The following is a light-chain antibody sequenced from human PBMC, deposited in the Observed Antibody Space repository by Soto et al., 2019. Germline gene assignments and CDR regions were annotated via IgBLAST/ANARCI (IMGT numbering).Light chain of an antibody. CDR1: QSVSRY. CDR2: GTS. V-gene: IGKV3-20*01. Sequence: IVLTQSPATLSLSPGERATLSCRASQSVSRYLAWYQQKPGQAPRLLIYGTSSRATGIPDRFSGSGSGTDFTLTISRLEPEDFAVYYCQQYGSSPITFGQGTRLEI. CDR3: QQYGSSPIT. J-gene: IGKJ5*01.